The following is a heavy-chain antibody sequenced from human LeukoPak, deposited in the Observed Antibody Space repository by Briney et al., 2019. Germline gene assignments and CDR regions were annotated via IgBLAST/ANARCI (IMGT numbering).Heavy chain of an antibody. CDR1: GFTFSTYE. D-gene: IGHD4/OR15-4a*01. J-gene: IGHJ4*02. CDR3: AREPTIPYFDY. V-gene: IGHV3-48*03. Sequence: GGSLRLSCAASGFTFSTYEMNWVRQAPGKGLEWVSYISSSGTVIYYADTVKGRFTISRDNAKKSLYLQMNSLRAEDTAVYYCAREPTIPYFDYWGQGTLVTVPS. CDR2: ISSSGTVI.